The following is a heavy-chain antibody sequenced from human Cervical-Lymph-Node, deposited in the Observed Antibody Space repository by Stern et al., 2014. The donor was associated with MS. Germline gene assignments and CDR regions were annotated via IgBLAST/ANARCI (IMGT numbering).Heavy chain of an antibody. D-gene: IGHD6-19*01. CDR1: GYSFTSYW. CDR3: ARQSSTGWSAFDP. Sequence: EVQLLESGAEMKKPGESLKISCKASGYSFTSYWIAWVRQMPGKGLEWMGIVYPGDSDTRYNWAFQGQITIPADKSTKTAYLQWNSLQASDSGIYYCARQSSTGWSAFDPWGQGTPVTVSS. CDR2: VYPGDSDT. V-gene: IGHV5-51*01. J-gene: IGHJ5*02.